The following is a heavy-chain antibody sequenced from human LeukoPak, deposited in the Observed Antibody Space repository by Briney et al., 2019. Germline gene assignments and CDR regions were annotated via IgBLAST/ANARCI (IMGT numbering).Heavy chain of an antibody. CDR1: RYSFTSYW. CDR2: IYPGDSNT. Sequence: GESLKISCKGSRYSFTSYWIGWVRQMPGKGLEWMGIIYPGDSNTRYNPSFQGQVTISADKSISTAYLQWSSLKASDTTMYYCARSDTIFGVVITYNWFDPWGQGTLVTVSS. D-gene: IGHD3-3*01. J-gene: IGHJ5*02. V-gene: IGHV5-51*01. CDR3: ARSDTIFGVVITYNWFDP.